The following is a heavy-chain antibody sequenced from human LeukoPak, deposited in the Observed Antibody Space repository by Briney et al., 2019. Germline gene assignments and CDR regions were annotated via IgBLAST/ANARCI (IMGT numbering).Heavy chain of an antibody. CDR3: ARRPRDGYNRPYYFDY. J-gene: IGHJ4*02. Sequence: GSVKVSCKASGDTFTGYYMYWVRQAPGQGLEWMGRINPNNGAPNYAQQFKGRVTMTRDTSISTAYMELSRLTSDDTAVYLCARRPRDGYNRPYYFDYWGQGTLVTVSS. D-gene: IGHD5-24*01. V-gene: IGHV1-2*06. CDR2: INPNNGAP. CDR1: GDTFTGYY.